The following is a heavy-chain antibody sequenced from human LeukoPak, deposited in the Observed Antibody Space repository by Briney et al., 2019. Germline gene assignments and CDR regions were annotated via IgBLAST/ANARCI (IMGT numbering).Heavy chain of an antibody. CDR2: IYPGDSNT. Sequence: KRGESLKISCKGSGYSFTSYWIGWVRQMPGKGLEWMGIIYPGDSNTKYSPSFQGQVTISADKSVSTAYLQWSSLKAADTAKYYCARSPMGWGYGMDVWGQGTTVTVSS. CDR3: ARSPMGWGYGMDV. V-gene: IGHV5-51*01. CDR1: GYSFTSYW. D-gene: IGHD3-10*01. J-gene: IGHJ6*02.